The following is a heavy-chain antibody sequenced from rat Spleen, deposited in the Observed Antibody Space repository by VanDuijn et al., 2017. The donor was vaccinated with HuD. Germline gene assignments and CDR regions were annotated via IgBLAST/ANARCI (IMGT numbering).Heavy chain of an antibody. CDR1: GFTFSDYG. V-gene: IGHV5-43*01. Sequence: EVQLVESDGGLVQPGRSLKLSCAASGFTFSDYGMAWFRQAPENGIEWLAYINTDSRDTHYAETVKGRFTISRDNAKNTVDMQLSSLRSEDTAMYFCARETNWERRFDYWGQGVMVTVSS. D-gene: IGHD5-1*01. CDR3: ARETNWERRFDY. J-gene: IGHJ2*01. CDR2: INTDSRDT.